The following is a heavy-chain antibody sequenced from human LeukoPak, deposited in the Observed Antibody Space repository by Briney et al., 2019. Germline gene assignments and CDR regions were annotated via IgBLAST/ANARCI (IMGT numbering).Heavy chain of an antibody. J-gene: IGHJ4*02. V-gene: IGHV3-7*01. CDR3: ARDLDFYATDY. CDR1: GFSLSRYW. D-gene: IGHD2/OR15-2a*01. CDR2: IGKDGTGN. Sequence: PGGSLRLSCAASGFSLSRYWMSWVRQAPGKGLEWVANIGKDGTGNHYVDSVKGRFTISRDNAKNSVCLEMNSLRADDTAVYYCARDLDFYATDYWGQGTLVTVSS.